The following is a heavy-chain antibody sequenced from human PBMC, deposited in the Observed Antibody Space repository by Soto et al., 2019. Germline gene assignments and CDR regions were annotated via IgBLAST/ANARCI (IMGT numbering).Heavy chain of an antibody. Sequence: EVQLVESGGGSVQPCRSLRLSCAASGFSFDDYGMHWVRQGPGKGLEWVSGISWNSGDIYYADSVKGRFTISRDNAKRSLYLQMNSLRTEATALYYCAKDNDLDRDGPFDYWGQGILVTVSS. CDR2: ISWNSGDI. D-gene: IGHD2-2*03. J-gene: IGHJ4*02. CDR1: GFSFDDYG. CDR3: AKDNDLDRDGPFDY. V-gene: IGHV3-9*01.